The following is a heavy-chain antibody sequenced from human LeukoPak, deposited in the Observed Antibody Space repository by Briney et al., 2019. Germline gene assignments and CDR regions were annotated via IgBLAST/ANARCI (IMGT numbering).Heavy chain of an antibody. D-gene: IGHD3-22*01. CDR1: GYTFTSYA. Sequence: ASVKVSCKASGYTFTSYAMHWVRQAPGQRLEWMGWINAGNGNTKYSQKFQGRVIITRDTSASTAYMELSSLRSEDTAVYYCARGPNYYDSSGPVGPWGQGTLVTVSS. V-gene: IGHV1-3*01. J-gene: IGHJ5*02. CDR2: INAGNGNT. CDR3: ARGPNYYDSSGPVGP.